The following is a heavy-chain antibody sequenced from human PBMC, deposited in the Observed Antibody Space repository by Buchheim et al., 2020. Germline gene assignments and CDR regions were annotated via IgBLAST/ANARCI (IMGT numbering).Heavy chain of an antibody. CDR2: FSYSGTT. D-gene: IGHD3-22*01. CDR1: DYSINNSNW. J-gene: IGHJ2*01. Sequence: QVRLQESGPGLVKPSDTLSLTCAVSDYSINNSNWWVWVRQPPGKGLEWIGYFSYSGTTYYNPSLQSRVTMSLDTSKNQFFPKLSSVTAVDTAGYYCARTPLHYYDSNGYWYFDLGGRGTL. CDR3: ARTPLHYYDSNGYWYFDL. V-gene: IGHV4-28*01.